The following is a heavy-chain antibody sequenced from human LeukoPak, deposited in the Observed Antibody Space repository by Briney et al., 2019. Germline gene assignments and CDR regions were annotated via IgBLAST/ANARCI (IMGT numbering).Heavy chain of an antibody. Sequence: SETLSLTCAVFGGSFSDYYWSWIRQPPGKGLEWIGEINHSGSTNYNPSLKSRVTISVDTSKNQFSLKLSSVTAADTAVYYCARHDRFWSAYPLGYFDYWGQGTLVTVSS. CDR2: INHSGST. V-gene: IGHV4-34*01. J-gene: IGHJ4*02. CDR3: ARHDRFWSAYPLGYFDY. D-gene: IGHD3-3*01. CDR1: GGSFSDYY.